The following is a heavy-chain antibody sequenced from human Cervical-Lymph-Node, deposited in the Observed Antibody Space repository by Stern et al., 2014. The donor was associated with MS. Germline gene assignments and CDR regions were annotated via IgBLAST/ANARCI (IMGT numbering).Heavy chain of an antibody. V-gene: IGHV1-69*02. J-gene: IGHJ6*02. D-gene: IGHD2-8*02. CDR1: GGTFSSYS. CDR2: IIPSLDIP. CDR3: ARSIAGGDYSYYNDMDI. Sequence: QVQLQQSGAEVKKPGSSVRVSCKASGGTFSSYSINWVRQAPGHGLAWMGRIIPSLDIPTFAHKFQGRLTITADKSTTTAYMELSGLRSDDTATYFCARSIAGGDYSYYNDMDIWGQGTTVIVSS.